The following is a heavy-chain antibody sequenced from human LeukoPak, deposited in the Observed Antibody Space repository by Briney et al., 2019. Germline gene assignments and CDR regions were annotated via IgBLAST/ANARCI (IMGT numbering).Heavy chain of an antibody. D-gene: IGHD5-18*01. CDR3: ARVEGLTATVTD. CDR1: GYTFTSYY. CDR2: IITSAGST. Sequence: ASVKVSCRASGYTFTSYYMHWVRQAPGQGLEWMGLIITSAGSTTYAQNFQGRVTLTRDTSTSTVYMEMSSLRSEDTAVYYCARVEGLTATVTDWGQGTLVTVSS. V-gene: IGHV1-46*01. J-gene: IGHJ4*02.